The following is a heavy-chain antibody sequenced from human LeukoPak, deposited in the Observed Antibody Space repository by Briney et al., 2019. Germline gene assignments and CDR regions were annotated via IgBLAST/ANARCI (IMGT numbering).Heavy chain of an antibody. CDR3: ARERYCSGGNCFVTYYYGMDV. CDR1: GYTFTGYY. D-gene: IGHD2-15*01. V-gene: IGHV1-46*01. CDR2: INPTGGST. Sequence: EASVKVSCKASGYTFTGYYMHWVRQAPGQGLEWMGIINPTGGSTNYAQKFEGRVTMTRDTSTSTVYMELSSLRSEDTAVYYCARERYCSGGNCFVTYYYGMDVWGQGTTVTVSS. J-gene: IGHJ6*02.